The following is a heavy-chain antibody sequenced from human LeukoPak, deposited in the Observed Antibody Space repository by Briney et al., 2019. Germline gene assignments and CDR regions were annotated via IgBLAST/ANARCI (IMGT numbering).Heavy chain of an antibody. CDR1: GYTFTSYG. CDR3: ARVVRGYDHHDY. Sequence: ASVKVSCEASGYTFTSYGISWVRQAPGQGLEWMGWISAYNGNTNYAQKLQGRVTMTTDTSTSTAYMELRSLRSDDTAVYYCARVVRGYDHHDYWGQGTLVTVSS. J-gene: IGHJ4*02. V-gene: IGHV1-18*01. D-gene: IGHD5-12*01. CDR2: ISAYNGNT.